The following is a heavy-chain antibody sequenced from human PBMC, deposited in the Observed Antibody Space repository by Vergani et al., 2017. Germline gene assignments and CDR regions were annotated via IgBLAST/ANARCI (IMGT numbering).Heavy chain of an antibody. V-gene: IGHV3-33*01. CDR3: ARRYYYDSSGPSGDYYGMDV. CDR2: IWYDGSNK. CDR1: GFTFSSYG. Sequence: QVQLVESGGGVVQPGRSLRLSCAASGFTFSSYGMHWVRQAPGKGLEWVAVIWYDGSNKYYADSVKGRFTISIDNSKNTLYLQMNSLRAEDTAVYYCARRYYYDSSGPSGDYYGMDVWGQGTTVTVSS. J-gene: IGHJ6*02. D-gene: IGHD3-22*01.